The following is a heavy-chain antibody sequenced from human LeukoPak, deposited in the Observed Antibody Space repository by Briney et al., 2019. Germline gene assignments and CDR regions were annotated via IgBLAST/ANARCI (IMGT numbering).Heavy chain of an antibody. J-gene: IGHJ5*02. Sequence: SETLSLTCTVSGDSIRSYYWSWIRQPAGQELEWIGRINASGSTSYNPSFNSRVTISVDTSKNQFSLTLTSVTAADTAVYFCARGLAAAYDYNWFDPWGQGSLVTVSS. V-gene: IGHV4-4*07. CDR1: GDSIRSYY. CDR2: INASGST. CDR3: ARGLAAAYDYNWFDP. D-gene: IGHD5-12*01.